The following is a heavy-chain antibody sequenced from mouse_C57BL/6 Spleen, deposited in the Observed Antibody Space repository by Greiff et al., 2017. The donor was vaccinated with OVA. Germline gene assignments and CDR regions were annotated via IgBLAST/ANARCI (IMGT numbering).Heavy chain of an antibody. D-gene: IGHD1-1*01. V-gene: IGHV1-53*01. Sequence: VKLQQPGTELVKPGASVKLSCKASGYTFTSYWMHWVKQRPGQGLEWIGNINPSNGGTNYNEKFKSKATLTVDKSSSTAYMQLSSLTSEDSAVYYCARPPFYYGSSSYYFDYWGQGTTLTVSS. CDR3: ARPPFYYGSSSYYFDY. CDR1: GYTFTSYW. CDR2: INPSNGGT. J-gene: IGHJ2*01.